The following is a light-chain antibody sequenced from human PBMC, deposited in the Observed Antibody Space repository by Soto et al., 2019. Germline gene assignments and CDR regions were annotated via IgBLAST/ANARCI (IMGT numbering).Light chain of an antibody. Sequence: QSVLTQPPSASGTXXXXXXXXXSGSSSXIGSNYVYWYQQLPGTAPKLLIYSNNQRPSGVPDRFSGSKSGTSASLAISGLRSEDEADYYCAAWDDSLSGVVFGGGTKLTVL. CDR3: AAWDDSLSGVV. V-gene: IGLV1-47*02. CDR2: SNN. CDR1: SSXIGSNY. J-gene: IGLJ2*01.